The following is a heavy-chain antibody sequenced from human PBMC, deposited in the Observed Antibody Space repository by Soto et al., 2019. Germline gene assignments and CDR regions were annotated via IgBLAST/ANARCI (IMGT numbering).Heavy chain of an antibody. Sequence: ASVKVSCKASGYTFTGYYMHWVRQAPGQGLEWMGWINPNSGGTNYAQKFQDWVTMTRDTSISTAYMELSRLRSDDTAVYYCARAEYDYVWGSYRYSYYYYGMDVWGQGTTVTVSS. CDR3: ARAEYDYVWGSYRYSYYYYGMDV. CDR2: INPNSGGT. D-gene: IGHD3-16*02. CDR1: GYTFTGYY. V-gene: IGHV1-2*04. J-gene: IGHJ6*02.